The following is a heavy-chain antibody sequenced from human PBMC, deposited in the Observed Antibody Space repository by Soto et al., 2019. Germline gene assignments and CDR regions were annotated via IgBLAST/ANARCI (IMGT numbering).Heavy chain of an antibody. D-gene: IGHD6-19*01. V-gene: IGHV1-18*01. CDR2: ISAYNGNT. J-gene: IGHJ4*02. CDR1: GYTFSDWG. CDR3: ARVLGQWLVSYYFDY. Sequence: QVQLVQSGPEVNKPGASVKVSCKASGYTFSDWGFSWVRQAPGQGLEWMGWISAYNGNTNYAQKFQGRVTMTTDTSTSTAYMELRSVRSDDTAVYYCARVLGQWLVSYYFDYWGQGTLVTVSS.